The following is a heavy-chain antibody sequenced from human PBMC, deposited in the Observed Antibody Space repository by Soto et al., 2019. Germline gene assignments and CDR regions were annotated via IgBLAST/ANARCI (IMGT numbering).Heavy chain of an antibody. Sequence: EVHLLESGGDLVQPGGSLRLSCAASAFIFSDYAMSWVRQAPGKGLEWLSTISREGAYTHYADSVEGRFTISRDNSKNTLYLQMSSLRGEDTALYCAQDPSTGYGDHWGQGTLVTVSS. J-gene: IGHJ4*02. CDR2: ISREGAYT. V-gene: IGHV3-23*01. CDR3: AQDPSTGYGDH. D-gene: IGHD3-9*01. CDR1: AFIFSDYA.